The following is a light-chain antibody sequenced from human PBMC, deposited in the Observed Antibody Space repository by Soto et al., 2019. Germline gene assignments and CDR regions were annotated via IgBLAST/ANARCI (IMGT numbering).Light chain of an antibody. Sequence: DIQMTQSPSTLSASVGDRVTITCRASQSISSWLAWYQQKPGKAPKLLIYDASSLESGVPSRFSGSGSGTEFTLTISSLQPDDFATYYCQQHNSHSPTFGQGTKVEIK. CDR1: QSISSW. V-gene: IGKV1-5*01. CDR2: DAS. CDR3: QQHNSHSPT. J-gene: IGKJ1*01.